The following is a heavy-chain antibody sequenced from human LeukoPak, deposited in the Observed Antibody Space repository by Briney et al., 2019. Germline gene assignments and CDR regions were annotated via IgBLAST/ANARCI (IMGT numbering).Heavy chain of an antibody. J-gene: IGHJ4*02. CDR3: AKDHAGSGRAFEY. Sequence: GGSLRLSCATSGFTFRTTGVHWVRRAPGQGLEWVALMSSDGIKTYYADSVKGRFTVSRDSSKDILYLQMNSLRDDDTAIYYCAKDHAGSGRAFEYWGQGTRVTVSS. V-gene: IGHV3-30*04. CDR2: MSSDGIKT. CDR1: GFTFRTTG. D-gene: IGHD3-10*01.